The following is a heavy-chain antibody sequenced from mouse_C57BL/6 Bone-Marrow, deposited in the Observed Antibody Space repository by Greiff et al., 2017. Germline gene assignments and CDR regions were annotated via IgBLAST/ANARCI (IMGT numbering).Heavy chain of an antibody. D-gene: IGHD2-5*01. CDR1: GFSLSTFGMG. V-gene: IGHV8-8*01. Sequence: QVTLKVSGPGILQPSQTLSLTCSFSGFSLSTFGMGVGWIRQPSGKGLEWLAHIWWDDDKYYNPALKSRLTISKATSKNQVFLKIANVDTADTATYYSARIGFLSLFSNGGAMDYWGQGTSVTVSS. CDR2: IWWDDDK. J-gene: IGHJ4*01. CDR3: ARIGFLSLFSNGGAMDY.